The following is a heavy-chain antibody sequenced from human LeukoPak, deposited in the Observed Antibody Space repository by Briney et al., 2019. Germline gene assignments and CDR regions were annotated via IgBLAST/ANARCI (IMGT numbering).Heavy chain of an antibody. CDR1: GGSISSSDYY. Sequence: SQTLSLTCTVSGGSISSSDYYWSWIRQPPGKGLEWIGYISDSGSTYYNPSLRSRVTVSLDTSKNQFSLKLSSVTAADTAVYYCAREARHYDFWSGRGWFDPWGQGALVTVSS. D-gene: IGHD3-3*01. CDR2: ISDSGST. CDR3: AREARHYDFWSGRGWFDP. V-gene: IGHV4-30-4*08. J-gene: IGHJ5*02.